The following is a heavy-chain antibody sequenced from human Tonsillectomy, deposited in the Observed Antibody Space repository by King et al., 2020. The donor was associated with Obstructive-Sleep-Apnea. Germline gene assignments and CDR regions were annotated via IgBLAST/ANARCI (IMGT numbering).Heavy chain of an antibody. CDR2: ISYIGST. V-gene: IGHV4-31*01. CDR1: GGSIRSGGYY. J-gene: IGHJ4*02. D-gene: IGHD5-12*01. CDR3: ARAVSGYSGYDPLTY. Sequence: QLQESGPGLARPSQTLSLTCTVSGGSIRSGGYYWSWIRQHPGKGLGGNGYISYIGSTYYNPSLKSQRNISLDTSKNQFSLQLTSVTVADTAVYYCARAVSGYSGYDPLTYWGQGTLVTVSS.